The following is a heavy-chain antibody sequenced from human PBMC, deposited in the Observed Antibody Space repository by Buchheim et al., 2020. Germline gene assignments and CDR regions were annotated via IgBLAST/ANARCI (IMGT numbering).Heavy chain of an antibody. CDR2: MSPKSGYT. Sequence: QVQLVQSGAEVQKPGASMTVSCKASGYTFTDYHIDWVRQAPGQGLEWMGGMSPKSGYTAYAQKFQGRVTMTSDTSISTAYLELSSLRSEDTAVYYCARMFNYDTGGNPSWFDPWGQGTL. V-gene: IGHV1-8*01. CDR3: ARMFNYDTGGNPSWFDP. CDR1: GYTFTDYH. J-gene: IGHJ5*02. D-gene: IGHD2-8*02.